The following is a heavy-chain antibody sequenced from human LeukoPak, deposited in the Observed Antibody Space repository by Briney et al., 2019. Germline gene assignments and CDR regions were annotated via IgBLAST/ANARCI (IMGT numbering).Heavy chain of an antibody. D-gene: IGHD3-22*01. Sequence: SETLSLTCTVSGGSISSYYWSWIRQPPGKGMEWIGYIYYSGSTNYNPSLKSRVTISVDTSKNQFSLKLSSVTAADTAVYYCARVTPEPYYYDSSGYYYHFDYWGQGTLVTVSS. CDR1: GGSISSYY. CDR2: IYYSGST. V-gene: IGHV4-59*01. CDR3: ARVTPEPYYYDSSGYYYHFDY. J-gene: IGHJ4*02.